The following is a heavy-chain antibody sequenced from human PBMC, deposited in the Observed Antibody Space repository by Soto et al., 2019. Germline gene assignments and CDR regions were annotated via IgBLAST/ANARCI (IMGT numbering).Heavy chain of an antibody. Sequence: QVQLVESGGGVVQPGRSLRLSCAASGFTFSSYGMHWVRQAPGKGLEWVAVISYDGSNKYYADSVKGRFTISRDNSKNTLYLRMNSLRAEDTAVYYCAKDSQTGTTFRFDPWGQGTLVTVSS. D-gene: IGHD1-7*01. J-gene: IGHJ5*02. CDR2: ISYDGSNK. V-gene: IGHV3-30*18. CDR3: AKDSQTGTTFRFDP. CDR1: GFTFSSYG.